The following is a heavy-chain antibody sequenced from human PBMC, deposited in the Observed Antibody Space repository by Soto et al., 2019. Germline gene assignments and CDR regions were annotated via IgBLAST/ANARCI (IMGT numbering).Heavy chain of an antibody. CDR1: GYSFTRFW. CDR3: ARESTRDGFFRTWFDT. Sequence: GESLKISCKGSGYSFTRFWIAWVRQMPGKGLEWMGIMYPDDSDTRYSPSFQGQVTISADKSISTAYLQWNSLKASDTAMYYCARESTRDGFFRTWFDTWGQGTLVTVFS. D-gene: IGHD4-17*01. J-gene: IGHJ5*02. V-gene: IGHV5-51*01. CDR2: MYPDDSDT.